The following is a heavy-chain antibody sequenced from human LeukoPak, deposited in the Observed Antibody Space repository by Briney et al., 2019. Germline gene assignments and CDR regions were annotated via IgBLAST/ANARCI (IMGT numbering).Heavy chain of an antibody. D-gene: IGHD2-2*01. Sequence: ASVKVSCKASGYTFTSYGISWVRQAPGQGLEWMGWISAYNGNTNYAQKLQGRVTMTTDTSTSTAYMELRSLRSDDTAVYYCARDTGYCSSTSCYSGMDVWGQGTTVTVSS. J-gene: IGHJ6*02. CDR2: ISAYNGNT. CDR1: GYTFTSYG. CDR3: ARDTGYCSSTSCYSGMDV. V-gene: IGHV1-18*01.